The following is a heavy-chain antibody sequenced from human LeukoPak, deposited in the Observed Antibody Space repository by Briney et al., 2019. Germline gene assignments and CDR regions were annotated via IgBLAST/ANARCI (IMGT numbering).Heavy chain of an antibody. J-gene: IGHJ6*03. D-gene: IGHD3-3*01. Sequence: GASVKVSCEASGYTFTTHALHWVRQAPGQRLEWMGWINAGNGNTKYSQKFQGRVTITRDTSASTAYMELSSLRSEDTAVYYCASRDHKRFLEWSHFGEYYMDAWGKGTTVTVSS. CDR3: ASRDHKRFLEWSHFGEYYMDA. CDR2: INAGNGNT. CDR1: GYTFTTHA. V-gene: IGHV1-3*01.